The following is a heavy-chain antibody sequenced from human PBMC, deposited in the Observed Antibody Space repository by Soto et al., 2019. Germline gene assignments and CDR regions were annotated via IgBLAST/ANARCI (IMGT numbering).Heavy chain of an antibody. J-gene: IGHJ6*03. Sequence: GGSLRLSCSASGFTFTTYAMHWVRQAPGKGLEYVSAITSNGGSTYYTDSVKGRFTISRDNSKNTLYLQVSSLRAEDTAVYYCARGGINDFWSGYPYYYMDVWGKGTTVTVSS. D-gene: IGHD3-3*01. CDR1: GFTFTTYA. V-gene: IGHV3-64*04. CDR2: ITSNGGST. CDR3: ARGGINDFWSGYPYYYMDV.